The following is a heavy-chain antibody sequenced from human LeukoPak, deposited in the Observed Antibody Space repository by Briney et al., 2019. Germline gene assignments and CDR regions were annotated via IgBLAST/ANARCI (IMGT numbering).Heavy chain of an antibody. CDR2: VWFDGSNE. Sequence: PGGSLRLSCAASGFTFSTYGMHWVRQAPGKGLEWVAVVWFDGSNEYYADSVKGRFSISRDNSKNTLYLQMNSLRAEDTAVYYCAREYCSSISCLFGYWGQGTLVTVSS. CDR1: GFTFSTYG. D-gene: IGHD2-2*01. V-gene: IGHV3-33*01. CDR3: AREYCSSISCLFGY. J-gene: IGHJ4*02.